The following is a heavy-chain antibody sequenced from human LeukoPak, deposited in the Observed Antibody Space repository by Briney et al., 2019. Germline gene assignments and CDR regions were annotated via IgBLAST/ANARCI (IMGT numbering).Heavy chain of an antibody. D-gene: IGHD3-22*01. J-gene: IGHJ4*02. CDR3: AKSRSGYYRFDS. V-gene: IGHV3-23*01. Sequence: GGSLRLSCAASGFTFTNFAMSWVRQAPGKGLEWVSVISASGRSTYYADSVRGRLTISRDTSKNTLYLQMSSLRAEDTALYYCAKSRSGYYRFDSWGQGTLVIVSS. CDR2: ISASGRST. CDR1: GFTFTNFA.